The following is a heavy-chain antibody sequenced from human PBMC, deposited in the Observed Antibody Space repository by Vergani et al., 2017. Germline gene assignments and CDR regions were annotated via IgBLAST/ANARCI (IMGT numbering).Heavy chain of an antibody. CDR2: LYRTGRT. D-gene: IGHD3-9*01. CDR3: ARRSGIVYDIFSGTQYFFDF. Sequence: QVQLQESGPGLVKPSETLSLTCAVSGFSIDNGYYWDWIRQPPGKGLEWFVSLYRTGRTRFNPSLKSRVTISVDTSNNHFSLRLNSLTAADTAVYYCARRSGIVYDIFSGTQYFFDFWCQGTLVTVSS. V-gene: IGHV4-38-2*01. J-gene: IGHJ4*02. CDR1: GFSIDNGYY.